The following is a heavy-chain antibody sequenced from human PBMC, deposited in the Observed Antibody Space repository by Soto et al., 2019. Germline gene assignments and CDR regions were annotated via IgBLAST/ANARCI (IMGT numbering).Heavy chain of an antibody. CDR1: GASISNTGFY. Sequence: QVQLQESGPGLVKPSETLSLTATVAGASISNTGFYWSWIRQPPGKGLEWIGYIYSSGSTTYNSSRKIRVPISLVTSKNQVSLNLTSVTAADTAMFYCARTTASRSLDVWGHGTMVSVSS. D-gene: IGHD2-21*02. CDR2: IYSSGST. J-gene: IGHJ3*01. CDR3: ARTTASRSLDV. V-gene: IGHV4-61*08.